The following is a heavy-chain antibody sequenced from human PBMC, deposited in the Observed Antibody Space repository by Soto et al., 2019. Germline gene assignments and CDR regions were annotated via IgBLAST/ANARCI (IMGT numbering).Heavy chain of an antibody. CDR2: ISYDGSNK. V-gene: IGHV3-30*18. CDR1: GFTFSSYG. Sequence: QVQLVESGGGVVQPGRSLRLSCAASGFTFSSYGMHWVRQAPGKGLEWVAVISYDGSNKYYADSVKGRFTISRDNSKNTLYLQMNSLRAEDTAVYYCAKEWVYDSSGWSFDYWGQGTLDTVSS. J-gene: IGHJ4*02. D-gene: IGHD3-22*01. CDR3: AKEWVYDSSGWSFDY.